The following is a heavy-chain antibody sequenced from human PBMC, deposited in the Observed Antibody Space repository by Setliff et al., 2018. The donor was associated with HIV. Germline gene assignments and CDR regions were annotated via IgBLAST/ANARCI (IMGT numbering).Heavy chain of an antibody. CDR2: ISYDGSDK. D-gene: IGHD5-12*01. CDR1: GFTFSTYA. CDR3: AREFSGTRYRYFDS. Sequence: SLRLSCAASGFTFSTYAMHWVRQAPGKGLEWVAVISYDGSDKYYADSVKGRFTLSRDNSKNTLYLQMNSLRAEDTAVYYCAREFSGTRYRYFDSWGQGTLVTVSS. V-gene: IGHV3-30*04. J-gene: IGHJ4*02.